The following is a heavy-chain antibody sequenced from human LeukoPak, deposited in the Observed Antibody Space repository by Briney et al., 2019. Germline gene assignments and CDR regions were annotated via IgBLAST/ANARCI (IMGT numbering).Heavy chain of an antibody. CDR2: MNPNSGNT. Sequence: ASVRVSCKTSGYTFTNYDINRVRQATGQGLEWMGWMNPNSGNTGYAQKFQGRVTMTRNTSISTAYMELSSLRSEDTAVYYCARPHCSSTDCHPPEWFDPWGQGTLVTVSS. CDR3: ARPHCSSTDCHPPEWFDP. CDR1: GYTFTNYD. J-gene: IGHJ5*02. V-gene: IGHV1-8*01. D-gene: IGHD2-2*01.